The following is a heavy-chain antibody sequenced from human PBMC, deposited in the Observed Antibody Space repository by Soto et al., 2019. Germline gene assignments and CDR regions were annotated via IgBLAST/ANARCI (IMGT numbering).Heavy chain of an antibody. CDR1: GFSFSRYA. J-gene: IGHJ4*02. Sequence: EVQLLESGGGLVQPGGSLRLSCAASGFSFSRYAMMWVRQAPGKGQEWVAGMTGSGGDIRYADSVKGRFTISKDNSKNTLSLQMNSLRAEDTAIYYCAKDAVYNDGLWLVANWGQGTLVTVSS. V-gene: IGHV3-23*01. CDR3: AKDAVYNDGLWLVAN. D-gene: IGHD5-12*01. CDR2: MTGSGGDI.